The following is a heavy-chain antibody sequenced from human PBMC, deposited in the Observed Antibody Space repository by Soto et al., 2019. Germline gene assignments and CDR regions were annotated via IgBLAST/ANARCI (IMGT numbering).Heavy chain of an antibody. J-gene: IGHJ2*01. CDR3: AKGGDYWYFDL. CDR2: ISWDGGTT. Sequence: EMQLVESGGVVVQPGGSLRLSCAASGLTFDDYTMHWVRQVPGKGLDWVSTISWDGGTTYYADSVKGRVTISRDNRKSSLYLQMNGLRTEDSAFYYCAKGGDYWYFDLWGRGTLATVSS. V-gene: IGHV3-43*01. D-gene: IGHD3-16*01. CDR1: GLTFDDYT.